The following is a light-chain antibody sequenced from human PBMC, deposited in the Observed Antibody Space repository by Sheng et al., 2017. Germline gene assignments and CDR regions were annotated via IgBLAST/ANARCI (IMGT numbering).Light chain of an antibody. Sequence: DIQLTQSPSFLSASVGDRVTITCRASQGISSYLAWYQQKPGKAPNLLIYDASNLETGVPSRFSGSGSGTEFTLTISSLQPDDFATYYCQQYNSYSYTFGQGTKLEIK. CDR2: DAS. V-gene: IGKV1-9*01. CDR3: QQYNSYSYT. J-gene: IGKJ2*01. CDR1: QGISSY.